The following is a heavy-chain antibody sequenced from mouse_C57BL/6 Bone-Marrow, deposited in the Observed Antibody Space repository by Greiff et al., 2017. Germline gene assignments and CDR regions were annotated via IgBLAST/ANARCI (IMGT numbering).Heavy chain of an antibody. Sequence: VQLQQPGAELVMPGASVKLSCKASGYTFTRYWMHWVKQRPGQGLEWIGEIDPSDSYTNYNQKFKGKSTLTVAKSSSTAYMQLSSLTSEDSAVYYWARSDYYGSSPDYGGQGTTLTVSS. CDR3: ARSDYYGSSPDY. D-gene: IGHD1-1*01. V-gene: IGHV1-69*01. CDR1: GYTFTRYW. CDR2: IDPSDSYT. J-gene: IGHJ2*01.